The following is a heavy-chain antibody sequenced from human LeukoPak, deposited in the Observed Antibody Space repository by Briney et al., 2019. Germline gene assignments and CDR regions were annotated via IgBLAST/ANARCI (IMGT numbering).Heavy chain of an antibody. CDR1: GFTFSSYW. Sequence: GGSLRLSCAASGFTFSSYWMHWVRQAPGKGLVWVSRINSVGSSTSYADSVKGRFTISRDNAKNTLYLQMNSLRAEDTAVYYCAREGGSSEEMDYWGQGTLVTVSS. J-gene: IGHJ4*02. CDR2: INSVGSST. V-gene: IGHV3-74*01. CDR3: AREGGSSEEMDY. D-gene: IGHD2-15*01.